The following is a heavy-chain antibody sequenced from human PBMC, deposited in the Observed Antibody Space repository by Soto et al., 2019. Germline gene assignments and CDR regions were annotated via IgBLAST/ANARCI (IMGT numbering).Heavy chain of an antibody. CDR1: GFTFSSYW. CDR2: INSDGSRT. V-gene: IGHV3-74*01. Sequence: GGSLRLSCSASGFTFSSYWMHWVRQAPGKGLVWVSRINSDGSRTTYADSVKGRFTISRDNAKNMLHLQMNSLRAEDTAVYYCARALTYYYDIDYWGQGTLVTVSS. J-gene: IGHJ4*02. CDR3: ARALTYYYDIDY. D-gene: IGHD3-22*01.